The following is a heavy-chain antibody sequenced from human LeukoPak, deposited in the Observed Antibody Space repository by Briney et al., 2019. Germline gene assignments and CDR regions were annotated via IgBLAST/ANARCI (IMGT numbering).Heavy chain of an antibody. CDR1: GFTFSDYY. V-gene: IGHV4-59*01. D-gene: IGHD2-2*01. J-gene: IGHJ2*01. Sequence: GSLRLSCAASGFTFSDYYMSWIRQPPGKGLEWIGYIYYSGSTNYNPSLKSRVTISVDTSKNQFSLKLSSVTAADTAVYYCAILRYCSSTSCYFDWYFDLWGRGTLVTVSS. CDR3: AILRYCSSTSCYFDWYFDL. CDR2: IYYSGST.